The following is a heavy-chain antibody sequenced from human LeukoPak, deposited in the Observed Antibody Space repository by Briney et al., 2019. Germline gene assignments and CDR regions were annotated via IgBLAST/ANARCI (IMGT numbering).Heavy chain of an antibody. D-gene: IGHD4-17*01. CDR2: ISYSGST. CDR3: ARAGSYRLTTTL. V-gene: IGHV4-59*01. CDR1: GGSISPYY. Sequence: SETLSLTYAVSGGSISPYYWMWIRQPPGKGLEWIGYISYSGSTSFNPSLKSRVTISLDTSTNQVSLKLRSVTAADTAVYYCARAGSYRLTTTLWGQGTLVTVSS. J-gene: IGHJ4*02.